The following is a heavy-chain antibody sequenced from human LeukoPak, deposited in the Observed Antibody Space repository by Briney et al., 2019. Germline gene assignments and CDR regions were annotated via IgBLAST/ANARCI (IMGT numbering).Heavy chain of an antibody. Sequence: GGSLRLSCAASGFTFSSYWMHWVRQAPGKGLEWVAVISYDGSNKYYADSVKGRFTISRDNSKNTLYLQMNSLRAEDTAVYYCARGYSSSWSESDYWGQGTLVTVSS. CDR2: ISYDGSNK. V-gene: IGHV3-30-3*01. J-gene: IGHJ4*02. CDR3: ARGYSSSWSESDY. CDR1: GFTFSSYW. D-gene: IGHD6-13*01.